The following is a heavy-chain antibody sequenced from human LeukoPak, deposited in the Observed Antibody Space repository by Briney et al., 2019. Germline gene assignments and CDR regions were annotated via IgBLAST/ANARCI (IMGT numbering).Heavy chain of an antibody. V-gene: IGHV3-23*01. J-gene: IGHJ4*02. Sequence: GKGLEWVSSISVSGRSTYYAESVKGRFTISRDNSKNTLDLHMYSLRAEDTAVYYCAKDSALWGQGTLVTVAS. CDR2: ISVSGRST. D-gene: IGHD3-10*01. CDR3: AKDSAL.